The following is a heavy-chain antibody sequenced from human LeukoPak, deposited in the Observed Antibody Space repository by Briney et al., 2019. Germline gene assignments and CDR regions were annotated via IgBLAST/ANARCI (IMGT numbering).Heavy chain of an antibody. CDR2: MNANSGDT. CDR1: GYTFTSYD. V-gene: IGHV1-8*01. CDR3: ARNLPSSGWFIG. J-gene: IGHJ4*02. Sequence: ASVKVSCKASGYTFTSYDINWVRQATGQGLEWMGWMNANSGDTGYAQKFRGRVIMTRDTSISTAYMELSSLRSEDTAVYYCARNLPSSGWFIGWGQGTLVTVSS. D-gene: IGHD6-19*01.